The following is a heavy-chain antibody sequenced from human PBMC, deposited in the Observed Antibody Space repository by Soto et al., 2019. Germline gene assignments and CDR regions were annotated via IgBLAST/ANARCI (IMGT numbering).Heavy chain of an antibody. Sequence: SGPTLVNPTQTLTLTCTFSGFSLSSSGVGMGWIRQPPGKALEWVALIYWDDTKRYSPSLKSGLTITKDTSKNQVVLTMTNMDPVDTATYYCAHIRVTMIVGAGYFQHWGQGTLVTVSS. J-gene: IGHJ1*01. CDR2: IYWDDTK. CDR1: GFSLSSSGVG. CDR3: AHIRVTMIVGAGYFQH. V-gene: IGHV2-5*02. D-gene: IGHD3-22*01.